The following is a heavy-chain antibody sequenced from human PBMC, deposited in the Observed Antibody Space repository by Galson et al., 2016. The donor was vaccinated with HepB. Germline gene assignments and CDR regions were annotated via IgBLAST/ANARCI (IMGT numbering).Heavy chain of an antibody. CDR1: GFSVYV. J-gene: IGHJ6*02. CDR3: AKDLHYEIARSSSDFWRGLARRQSAGDSDMDV. D-gene: IGHD3-3*01. V-gene: IGHV3-23*01. Sequence: SLRLSCAASGFSVYVMSCVRQAPGKVLEWVATFSGYDSSVFHADSVNGRFTLAGDSSKKTLLLQMNRLRVDDTARYFCAKDLHYEIARSSSDFWRGLARRQSAGDSDMDVWGQGTTVIVSS. CDR2: FSGYDSSV.